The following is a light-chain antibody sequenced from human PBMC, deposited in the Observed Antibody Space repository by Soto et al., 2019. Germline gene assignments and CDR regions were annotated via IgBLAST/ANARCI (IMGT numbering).Light chain of an antibody. J-gene: IGKJ5*01. V-gene: IGKV1-39*01. CDR2: AAS. CDR3: QQSYSPSIT. CDR1: QTISSW. Sequence: DIQMTQSPSTLSGSVGDRVTITCRASQTISSWLAWYHQKPGKAPNLLIYAASSLQSGVPSRFSGSGSGTEFTLTISSLQPEDFATYYCQQSYSPSITFGQGTRLEIK.